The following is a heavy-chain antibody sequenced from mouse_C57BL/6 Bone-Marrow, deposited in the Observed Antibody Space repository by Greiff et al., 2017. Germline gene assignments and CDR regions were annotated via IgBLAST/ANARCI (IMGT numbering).Heavy chain of an antibody. CDR1: GYTFTDYY. CDR2: INPYNGGT. Sequence: VQLKQSGPVLVKPGASVKMSCKASGYTFTDYYMNWVKQSHGKSLEWIGVINPYNGGTSYNQKFKGKATLTVDKSSSTAYMELNSLTSEDSAVYYCARYTTVVAPYYFDYWGQGTTLTVSS. D-gene: IGHD1-1*01. V-gene: IGHV1-19*01. J-gene: IGHJ2*01. CDR3: ARYTTVVAPYYFDY.